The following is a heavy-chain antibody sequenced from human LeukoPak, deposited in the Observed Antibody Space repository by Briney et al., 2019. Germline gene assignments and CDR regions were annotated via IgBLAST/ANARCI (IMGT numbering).Heavy chain of an antibody. V-gene: IGHV4-39*07. Sequence: SETLSLTCTVSGGSISSSSYYWGWIRQPPGKGLEWIGSIYYSGSTYYNPSLKSRVTISVDTSKNQFSLKLSSVTAADTAVYFCARGFRGDNFDYWGQGTLVSVSS. CDR2: IYYSGST. CDR3: ARGFRGDNFDY. CDR1: GGSISSSSYY. J-gene: IGHJ4*02. D-gene: IGHD7-27*01.